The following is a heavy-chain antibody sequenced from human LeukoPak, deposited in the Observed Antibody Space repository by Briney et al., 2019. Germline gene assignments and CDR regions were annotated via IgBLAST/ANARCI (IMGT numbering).Heavy chain of an antibody. CDR3: AKVTYYYDSSGYYADAFDI. D-gene: IGHD3-22*01. CDR1: GFTFSSYA. J-gene: IGHJ3*02. CDR2: ISGSGGST. V-gene: IGHV3-23*01. Sequence: GGSLRLSCAASGFTFSSYAMSWVRQAPGKGLEWVSAISGSGGSTYYADSVKGRFTISRDNTKNTLYLQMNSLRAEDTAVYYCAKVTYYYDSSGYYADAFDIWGQGTMVTVSS.